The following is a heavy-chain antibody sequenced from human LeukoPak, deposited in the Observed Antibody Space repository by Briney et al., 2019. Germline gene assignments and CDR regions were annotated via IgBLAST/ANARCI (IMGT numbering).Heavy chain of an antibody. D-gene: IGHD3-10*01. CDR2: INPNSGGT. Sequence: ASVKVSCKASGYTFTGYYMHWVRQAPGQGLEWMGWINPNSGGTNYAQKFQGRVTMTRDTSISTAYMELSRVRSDDTAVYYCARGRRVLLWFGELLDYWGQGTLVTVSS. CDR3: ARGRRVLLWFGELLDY. V-gene: IGHV1-2*02. CDR1: GYTFTGYY. J-gene: IGHJ4*02.